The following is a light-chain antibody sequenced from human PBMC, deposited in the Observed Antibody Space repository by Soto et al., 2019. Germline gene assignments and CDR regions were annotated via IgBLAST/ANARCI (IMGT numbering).Light chain of an antibody. Sequence: DIQMTQSPSTLSASVGDRVTITCRASQSISSWLAWYQQKPGKAPKLLIYKASSLESGVPSRFSGSGSGTEFTLTISSLQADDFATYYGQHYNNARCTFGQGTKLEIK. J-gene: IGKJ2*02. CDR2: KAS. CDR3: QHYNNARCT. CDR1: QSISSW. V-gene: IGKV1-5*03.